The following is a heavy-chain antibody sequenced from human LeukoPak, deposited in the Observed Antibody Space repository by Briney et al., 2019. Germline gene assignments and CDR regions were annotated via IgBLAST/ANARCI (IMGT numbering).Heavy chain of an antibody. CDR1: GFTFSSYA. CDR2: ISGVGGST. V-gene: IGHV3-23*01. CDR3: AKDRSSGWFIGYFDY. J-gene: IGHJ4*02. D-gene: IGHD6-19*01. Sequence: GGSLRLSCAASGFTFSSYAMTWVRQDPGKGLELVSTISGVGGSTYYADSVKGRFTISRDDSTNTLYLQVNRLTVGDTAVYYCAKDRSSGWFIGYFDYWSQGTLVTVSS.